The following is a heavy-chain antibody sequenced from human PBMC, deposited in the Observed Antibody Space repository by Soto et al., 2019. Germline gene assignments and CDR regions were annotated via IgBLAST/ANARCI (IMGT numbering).Heavy chain of an antibody. D-gene: IGHD6-6*01. V-gene: IGHV3-30-3*01. Sequence: QVQLVESGGGVVQPGRSLRLSCAASGFTFSSYAMHWVRQAPGKGLEWVAVISYDGSNKYYADSVKGRFTISRDNSKNTLYLQMTSLRAEDTAVYSCASYPTPSEYSSSGDYWGQGTLVTVSS. CDR3: ASYPTPSEYSSSGDY. CDR2: ISYDGSNK. CDR1: GFTFSSYA. J-gene: IGHJ4*02.